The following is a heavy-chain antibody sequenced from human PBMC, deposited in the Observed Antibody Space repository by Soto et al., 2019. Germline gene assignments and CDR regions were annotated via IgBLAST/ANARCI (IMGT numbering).Heavy chain of an antibody. J-gene: IGHJ2*01. D-gene: IGHD4-4*01. CDR3: ARRLGSDFRNWYFDL. CDR2: IIPIFATP. V-gene: IGHV1-69*12. CDR1: GDTFNNFA. Sequence: QVQLVQSGAEVKKPGSSVKVSCKAPGDTFNNFALSWVRQAPGQGLEWMGGIIPIFATPTYAQKFQDRVTISADESTTTAYMELSSLRSDDTAVYSCARRLGSDFRNWYFDLWGRGTLVTVSS.